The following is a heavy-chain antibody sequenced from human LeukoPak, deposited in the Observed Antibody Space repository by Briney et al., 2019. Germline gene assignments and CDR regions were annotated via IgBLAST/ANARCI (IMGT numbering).Heavy chain of an antibody. CDR2: LSGSGGST. J-gene: IGHJ6*02. CDR3: AKSWGYSYGSSYGMDV. V-gene: IGHV3-23*01. D-gene: IGHD5-18*01. Sequence: GRSLRLSCAASGFTFSSYGMHWVRQAPGKGLEWVSALSGSGGSTYYADSVKGRFTISRDNSKTTLYLQMNSLRAEDTAVYYCAKSWGYSYGSSYGMDVWGQGTTVTVSS. CDR1: GFTFSSYG.